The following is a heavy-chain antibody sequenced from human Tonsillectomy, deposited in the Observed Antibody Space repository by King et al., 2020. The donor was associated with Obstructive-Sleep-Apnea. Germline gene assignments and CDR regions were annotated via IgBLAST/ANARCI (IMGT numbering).Heavy chain of an antibody. CDR3: AKDRLAAITECFDY. CDR1: GFTFDDYG. D-gene: IGHD5-24*01. J-gene: IGHJ4*02. Sequence: VQLVESGGGLVQPGRSLRLSCAASGFTFDDYGMHWVRQAPGKCLEWVSCFSWYSANIAYADSVKGRFTISRDNAKNSLYLQMNSLRAEDTALYYCAKDRLAAITECFDYWGQGTLVSVSS. V-gene: IGHV3-9*01. CDR2: FSWYSANI.